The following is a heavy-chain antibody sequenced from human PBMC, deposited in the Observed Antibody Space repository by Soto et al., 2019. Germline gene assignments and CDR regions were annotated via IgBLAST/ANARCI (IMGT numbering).Heavy chain of an antibody. D-gene: IGHD2-15*01. CDR1: GGTFNSYS. CDR3: ARGPALGYFTGGNCLDYFDY. V-gene: IGHV1-69*02. Sequence: QVQLVQSGAEVRKPGSSVKVSCKASGGTFNSYSISWVRQAPGQGLEWMGRIITILHITNDAQKFQGRVTMASQKATITVYMELSSLTSEDTAVYYCARGPALGYFTGGNCLDYFDYWGQGTPVTVSS. J-gene: IGHJ4*02. CDR2: IITILHIT.